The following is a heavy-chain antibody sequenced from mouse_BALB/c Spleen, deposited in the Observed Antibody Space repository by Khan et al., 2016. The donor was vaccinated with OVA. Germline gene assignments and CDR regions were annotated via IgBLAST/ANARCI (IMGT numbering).Heavy chain of an antibody. D-gene: IGHD2-1*01. CDR1: GYTFTSYW. J-gene: IGHJ3*01. CDR3: ARGYVGNYEFAY. Sequence: QVQLQQSGAELVKPGASVKLSCKTSGYTFTSYWIQWVKQRPGQGLGWIGQIFPGTGTTYYNENFKGKATLTVDTSYNTAYLQFSSLPSEDSAVYFWARGYVGNYEFAYWGQGTLVTVSP. CDR2: IFPGTGTT. V-gene: IGHV1S132*01.